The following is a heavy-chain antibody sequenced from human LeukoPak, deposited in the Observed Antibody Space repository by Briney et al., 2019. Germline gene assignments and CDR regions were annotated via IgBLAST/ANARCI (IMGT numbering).Heavy chain of an antibody. CDR1: GGTFSSYA. V-gene: IGHV1-18*01. Sequence: RGASVKVSCKASGGTFSSYAISWVRQAPGQGLEWMGWISAYNGNTNYAQKLQGRVTMTTDTSTSTAYMELRSLRSDDTAVYYCARDLLTYLMITFGGVPPFDPWGQGTLVTVSS. CDR2: ISAYNGNT. CDR3: ARDLLTYLMITFGGVPPFDP. D-gene: IGHD3-16*01. J-gene: IGHJ5*02.